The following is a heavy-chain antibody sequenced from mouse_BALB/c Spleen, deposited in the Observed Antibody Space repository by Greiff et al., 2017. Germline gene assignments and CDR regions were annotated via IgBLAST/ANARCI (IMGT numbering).Heavy chain of an antibody. CDR1: GYSFTSYW. D-gene: IGHD6-5*01. Sequence: VQLQQPGAELVRPGASVKLSCKASGYSFTSYWMNWVKQRPGQGLEWIGMIHPSASETRLNQKFKDKATLTVDKSSSTSYMQLSSPTSEDSAVYCYAGSGMKRGDYGGQGTTRTVSS. CDR2: IHPSASET. J-gene: IGHJ2*01. V-gene: IGHV1S82*01. CDR3: AGSGMKRGDY.